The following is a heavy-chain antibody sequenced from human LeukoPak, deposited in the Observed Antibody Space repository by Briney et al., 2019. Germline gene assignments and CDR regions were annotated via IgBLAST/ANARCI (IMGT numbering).Heavy chain of an antibody. J-gene: IGHJ4*02. CDR3: ARDPPMGYCSGGSCYYFDY. CDR2: ISYDGSNK. V-gene: IGHV3-30-3*01. Sequence: PGGSLRLSCAASGFTFTTYWMHWVRQAPGKGLEWVAVISYDGSNKYYADSVKGRFTISRDNSKNTLYLQMNSLRAEDTAVYYCARDPPMGYCSGGSCYYFDYWGQGTLVTVSS. CDR1: GFTFTTYW. D-gene: IGHD2-15*01.